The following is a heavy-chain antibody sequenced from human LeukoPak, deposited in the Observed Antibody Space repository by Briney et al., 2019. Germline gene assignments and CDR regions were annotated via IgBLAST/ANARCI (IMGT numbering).Heavy chain of an antibody. Sequence: PGGSLRLSCAGSGFTFSIFWMSWVRQAPGKGLEWVANINEDGSEKYYVDSVKGRFTISRDNAKNSLYLQMNSLRAEDTAVYYCARAIFPGYSSGFQAWGQGTLVTVSS. D-gene: IGHD6-19*01. V-gene: IGHV3-7*01. CDR3: ARAIFPGYSSGFQA. CDR1: GFTFSIFW. J-gene: IGHJ5*02. CDR2: INEDGSEK.